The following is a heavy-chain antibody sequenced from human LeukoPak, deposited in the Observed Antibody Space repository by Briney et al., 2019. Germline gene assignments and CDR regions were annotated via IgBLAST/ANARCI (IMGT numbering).Heavy chain of an antibody. Sequence: GGSLRLSCAASGFTFDDYTMHWVRQAPGKGLEWVSLISWDGGSTYYADSVKGRFTISRDNSKNSLYLQMNSLRTEDTALYYCAKDKGSIAAAPWGYFDLWGRGTLVTVSS. CDR1: GFTFDDYT. V-gene: IGHV3-43*01. J-gene: IGHJ2*01. D-gene: IGHD6-13*01. CDR3: AKDKGSIAAAPWGYFDL. CDR2: ISWDGGST.